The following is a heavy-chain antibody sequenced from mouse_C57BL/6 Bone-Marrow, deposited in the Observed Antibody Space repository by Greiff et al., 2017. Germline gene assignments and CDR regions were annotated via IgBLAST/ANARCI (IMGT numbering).Heavy chain of an antibody. CDR2: IHPNSGST. CDR3: ARDPYGPLAY. V-gene: IGHV1-64*01. J-gene: IGHJ3*01. CDR1: GYTFTSYW. D-gene: IGHD1-1*02. Sequence: VQLQQSGAELVKPGASVKLSCKASGYTFTSYWMHWVKQRPGQGLEWIGMIHPNSGSTNYNEKFKSKATLTVDKSSSTAYMQLSSLTSEDSAVYCCARDPYGPLAYWDQGTLVTVSA.